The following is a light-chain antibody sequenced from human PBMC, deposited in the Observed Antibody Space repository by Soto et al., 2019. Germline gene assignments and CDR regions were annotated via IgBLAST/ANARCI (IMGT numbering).Light chain of an antibody. Sequence: EVVLTQSPATLSLSPGERATLSCRASQSVRRYLAWFQHKPGQAPRLLIYDASNRATGIPGRFSGSGFGTDFTLTISSLEPEDFGVYYCQQRTNWPPLTFGGGTRVEIK. V-gene: IGKV3-11*01. CDR2: DAS. CDR3: QQRTNWPPLT. J-gene: IGKJ4*01. CDR1: QSVRRY.